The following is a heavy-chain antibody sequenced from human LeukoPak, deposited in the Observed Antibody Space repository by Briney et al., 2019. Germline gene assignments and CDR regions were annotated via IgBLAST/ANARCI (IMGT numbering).Heavy chain of an antibody. Sequence: GGSLRLSCAASGFTVSSNYMSWVRQAPGKGLEWVSVISGGGTTYYADSVKGRFTISRDNSNNTLYLQMNSLRAEDTAMYYCARGSSGRRDNWGQGTLVTVSA. CDR3: ARGSSGRRDN. CDR1: GFTVSSNY. J-gene: IGHJ4*02. D-gene: IGHD6-19*01. V-gene: IGHV3-53*01. CDR2: ISGGGTT.